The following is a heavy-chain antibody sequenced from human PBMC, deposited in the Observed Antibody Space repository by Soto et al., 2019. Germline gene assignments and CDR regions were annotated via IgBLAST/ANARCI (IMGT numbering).Heavy chain of an antibody. CDR3: VRGNNDWYGIDS. Sequence: EVQLVESGGGLVQPGGSLRLSCAASGFTFSNYWMHWVRLPPGKGLLWVSRINIGGSAANYAGSVEGRFTVSRDDAKNTLYLQMNRLRDDDTAVYYCVRGNNDWYGIDSWGQGAPVTVSS. CDR2: INIGGSAA. J-gene: IGHJ4*02. D-gene: IGHD3-9*01. V-gene: IGHV3-74*01. CDR1: GFTFSNYW.